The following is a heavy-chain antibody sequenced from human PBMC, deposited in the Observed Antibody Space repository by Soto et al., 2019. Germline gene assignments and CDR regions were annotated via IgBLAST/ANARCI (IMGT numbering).Heavy chain of an antibody. D-gene: IGHD6-25*01. J-gene: IGHJ4*02. V-gene: IGHV1-2*02. CDR2: TNPKSGGT. CDR3: ARAHVRLQLGASDY. CDR1: GYSFTGYF. Sequence: QVQLVQSGAEVKKPGASVKVSCKASGYSFTGYFMHWVRQVPGQGLEWMGWTNPKSGGTKYPQKFQGRVTMTRDTSISTAYMELTRLRSDDKAVYYCARAHVRLQLGASDYWGQGTLVTVSS.